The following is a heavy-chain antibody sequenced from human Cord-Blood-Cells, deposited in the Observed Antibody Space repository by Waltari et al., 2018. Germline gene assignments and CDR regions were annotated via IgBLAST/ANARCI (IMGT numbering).Heavy chain of an antibody. CDR3: ARVRRSSSSFDY. CDR2: INPNSGGT. D-gene: IGHD6-6*01. J-gene: IGHJ4*02. Sequence: QVQLVQSGAEVKTPGASVKVSCKASGYTFTRYYNHWVRQAPGQGLEWMGRINPNSGGTNYAQKFQGRVTMTRYTSISTAYMELSRLRSDDTAVYYCARVRRSSSSFDYWGQGTLVTVSS. V-gene: IGHV1-2*06. CDR1: GYTFTRYY.